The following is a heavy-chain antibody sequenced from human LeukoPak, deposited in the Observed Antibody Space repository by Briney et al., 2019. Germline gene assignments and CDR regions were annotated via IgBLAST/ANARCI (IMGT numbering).Heavy chain of an antibody. CDR1: GFTFSSYG. J-gene: IGHJ4*02. Sequence: GGSLRLSCAASGFTFSSYGMHWVRQAPGKGLEWEAVIWYDGSNKYYADSVKGRFTISRDNSKNTLYLQMNSLRAEDTAVYYCARELSTYYYDSSGYSFDYWGQGTLVTVSS. CDR2: IWYDGSNK. CDR3: ARELSTYYYDSSGYSFDY. D-gene: IGHD3-22*01. V-gene: IGHV3-33*01.